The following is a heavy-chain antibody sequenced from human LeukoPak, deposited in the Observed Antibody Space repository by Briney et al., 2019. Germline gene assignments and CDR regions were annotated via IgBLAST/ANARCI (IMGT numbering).Heavy chain of an antibody. CDR2: ISSSSSYI. CDR3: ARVRSGGDY. CDR1: GFTFSSYS. J-gene: IGHJ4*02. V-gene: IGHV3-21*01. D-gene: IGHD1-14*01. Sequence: GGSLRLSCAASGFTFSSYSMNWVRQAPGKGLEWVSSISSSSSYIHYADSVKGRFTISRDNAKNSLYLQMNSLRAEDTAVYYCARVRSGGDYWGQGTLVTVSS.